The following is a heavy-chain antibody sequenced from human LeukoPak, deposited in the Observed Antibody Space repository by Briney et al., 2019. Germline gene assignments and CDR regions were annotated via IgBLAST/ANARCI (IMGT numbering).Heavy chain of an antibody. CDR1: GFSFSNSA. Sequence: PGGSLRLSCSASGFSFSNSAMYWVRQAPGKGLEYVAAISNNGFGTYYPDSVRGRFTISRDNSKNMLYVQMSSLRAEDTAVYFCVSDGPGRYDFWGQGTLVTVSS. D-gene: IGHD2-15*01. J-gene: IGHJ4*02. CDR2: ISNNGFGT. CDR3: VSDGPGRYDF. V-gene: IGHV3-64*05.